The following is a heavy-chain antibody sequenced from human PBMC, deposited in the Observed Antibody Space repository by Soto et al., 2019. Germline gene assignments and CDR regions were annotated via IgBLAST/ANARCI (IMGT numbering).Heavy chain of an antibody. CDR3: ARDISGPQDY. J-gene: IGHJ4*02. Sequence: QVQLVQSGAEVQKPGASVKVSCKASGYTFSNYYMHWVRQAPGQGLEWMGIIYPSDGRTIYAQKFQGRVTMTRDTSTSTVYMELNSLRSEDAAVYYCARDISGPQDYWGKGTLVTVSS. CDR1: GYTFSNYY. V-gene: IGHV1-46*01. CDR2: IYPSDGRT. D-gene: IGHD3-10*01.